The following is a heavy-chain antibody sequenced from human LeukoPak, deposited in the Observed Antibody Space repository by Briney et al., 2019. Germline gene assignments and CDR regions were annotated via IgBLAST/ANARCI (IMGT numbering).Heavy chain of an antibody. Sequence: PGRSLRLSCAASGFTFSSYGMHWVRQAPGKGLEWVAVIWYDGSNKYYADSVKGRFTISRDNSKNTLYLQMNSLRAEDTAVYYCARGVRGVTIPSDAFDIWGQGTMVTVSS. V-gene: IGHV3-33*01. CDR1: GFTFSSYG. CDR2: IWYDGSNK. J-gene: IGHJ3*02. CDR3: ARGVRGVTIPSDAFDI. D-gene: IGHD3-10*01.